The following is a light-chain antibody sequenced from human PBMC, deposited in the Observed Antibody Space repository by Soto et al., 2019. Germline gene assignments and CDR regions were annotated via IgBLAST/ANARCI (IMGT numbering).Light chain of an antibody. CDR1: GKDIGAYNF. CDR3: SSYTDDNTPV. V-gene: IGLV2-14*03. Sequence: QSALTQPASVSGSPGQSITISCAGTGKDIGAYNFVSWYQQHPGKVPKLIIFDVHNRPSGVSARFSGSKSGNTASLTISGLQTEDEADYYCSSYTDDNTPVFGGGTKVTVL. CDR2: DVH. J-gene: IGLJ2*01.